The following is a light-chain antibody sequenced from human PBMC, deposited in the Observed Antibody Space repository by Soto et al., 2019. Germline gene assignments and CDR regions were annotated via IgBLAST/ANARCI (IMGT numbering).Light chain of an antibody. CDR2: GAS. Sequence: EIVLTQSPGTLSLSPGERATLSCRASQSVSSSYLAWYQQKPGQAPRLLIYGASSRATGIPDRFSGSGSGTDFTLTISRLEPEDFAVYYCQQDGSSPGWTFGQGTKVEIE. CDR1: QSVSSSY. CDR3: QQDGSSPGWT. J-gene: IGKJ1*01. V-gene: IGKV3-20*01.